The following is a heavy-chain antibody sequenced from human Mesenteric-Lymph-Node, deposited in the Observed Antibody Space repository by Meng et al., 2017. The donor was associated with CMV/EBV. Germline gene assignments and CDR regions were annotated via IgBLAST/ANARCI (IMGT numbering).Heavy chain of an antibody. Sequence: GSLRLSCAASGFTFSDYYMSWVRQPPGKGLEWIANVYYTGTTYSNPSLNSRVTISVDTSRNQFSLKLSSVTAADTAVYYCARITYPGAEYYDNTGGPHFDYWGQGTLVTVSS. CDR1: GFTFSDYY. CDR3: ARITYPGAEYYDNTGGPHFDY. V-gene: IGHV4-34*01. CDR2: VYYTGTT. J-gene: IGHJ4*02. D-gene: IGHD3-22*01.